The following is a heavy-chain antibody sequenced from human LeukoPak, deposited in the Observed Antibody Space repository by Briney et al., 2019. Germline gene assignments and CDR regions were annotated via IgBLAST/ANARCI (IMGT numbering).Heavy chain of an antibody. D-gene: IGHD3-3*01. CDR2: IKQDGGET. CDR1: GLTFSNHW. CDR3: ASLGSGYYVNFFEP. Sequence: PGGSVRLSCAASGLTFSNHWMSWVRQAPGMGLEWVANIKQDGGETYYMNSVKGRFTISRDNAKNALYLHMSRLRVEDTAVYYCASLGSGYYVNFFEPWGQGTLVTVSS. J-gene: IGHJ5*02. V-gene: IGHV3-7*01.